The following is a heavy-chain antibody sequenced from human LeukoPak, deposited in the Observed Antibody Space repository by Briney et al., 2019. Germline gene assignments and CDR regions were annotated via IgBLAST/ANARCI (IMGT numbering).Heavy chain of an antibody. CDR2: ISRGDNYI. D-gene: IGHD3-10*01. J-gene: IGHJ4*02. Sequence: GGSLRLSCAASGFVFSTYSMNWVRQAPGKGLEWVSSISRGDNYIFYADSVKGRFTISRDNAKNLVYLQMNSLRAEDTAVYYCARGGGDYYGSDYWGQGKLVTVSS. CDR1: GFVFSTYS. CDR3: ARGGGDYYGSDY. V-gene: IGHV3-21*01.